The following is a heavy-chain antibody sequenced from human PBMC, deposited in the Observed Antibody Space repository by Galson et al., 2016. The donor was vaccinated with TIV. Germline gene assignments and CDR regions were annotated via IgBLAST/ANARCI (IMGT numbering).Heavy chain of an antibody. CDR2: ISWNGGVV. D-gene: IGHD2-21*01. J-gene: IGHJ6*03. CDR3: CKGSGDAPYYFYMDV. Sequence: LRLSCAASGFTFDDYALHWVRQAPGKGLEWVSGISWNGGVVGSADSVEGRFTISRDNAKKSLYLQMNSLTTDDTAVYFCCKGSGDAPYYFYMDVWGEGTTVIVSS. CDR1: GFTFDDYA. V-gene: IGHV3-9*01.